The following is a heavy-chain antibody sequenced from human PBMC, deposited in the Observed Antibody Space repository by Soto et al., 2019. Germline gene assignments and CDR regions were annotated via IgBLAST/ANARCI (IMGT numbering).Heavy chain of an antibody. CDR3: ARHERAFWRGLAGMDV. CDR1: GFTCSTYE. Sequence: PGGSXRLSCASSGFTCSTYEMNWVRQAPGKGLEWVSYISSSANTIYYAESVKGRFTISRDNAKKSLYLQMNSLRAEDTAIYYCARHERAFWRGLAGMDVWGPGTTVTVSS. CDR2: ISSSANTI. V-gene: IGHV3-48*03. D-gene: IGHD3-3*01. J-gene: IGHJ6*02.